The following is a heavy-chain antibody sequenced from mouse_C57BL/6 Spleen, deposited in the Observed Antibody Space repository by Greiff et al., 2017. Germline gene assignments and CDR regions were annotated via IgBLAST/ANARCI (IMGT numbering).Heavy chain of an antibody. V-gene: IGHV5-17*01. J-gene: IGHJ4*01. CDR3: ANSDGFYAMDY. CDR2: ISSGSSTI. CDR1: GFTFSDYG. D-gene: IGHD2-3*01. Sequence: EVKLMESGGGLVKPGGSLKLSCAASGFTFSDYGMHWVRQAPEKGLEWVAYISSGSSTIYYADTVKGRFTISRDNAKNTLFLQMTSLRSEDTAMYYCANSDGFYAMDYWGQGTSVTVSS.